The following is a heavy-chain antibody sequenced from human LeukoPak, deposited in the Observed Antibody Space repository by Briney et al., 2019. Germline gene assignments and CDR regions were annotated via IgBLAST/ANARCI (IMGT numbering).Heavy chain of an antibody. CDR1: GGSINDYY. Sequence: SETLSLTCTVSGGSINDYYWSWIRQPAGKGLEWLGRIYSTGSTDYNPPLKSRVTMSVDTSQNQLSLKLSSVTAADTAVYFCTRGMYAVSGTSWFGPWGQGTLVTVSS. CDR3: TRGMYAVSGTSWFGP. CDR2: IYSTGST. D-gene: IGHD6-19*01. V-gene: IGHV4-4*07. J-gene: IGHJ5*02.